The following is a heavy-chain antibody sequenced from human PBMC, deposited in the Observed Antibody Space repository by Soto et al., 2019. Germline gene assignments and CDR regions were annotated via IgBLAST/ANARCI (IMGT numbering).Heavy chain of an antibody. CDR3: TTSAGFYYGMDV. V-gene: IGHV3-15*01. CDR1: GFTFSNAW. CDR2: IKSKTDGGTT. Sequence: GGSLRLSCAASGFTFSNAWMSWVRQAPGKGLEWVGRIKSKTDGGTTDYAAPVKGRFTISRDDSKNTRYLQMNSLKTEDTAVYYCTTSAGFYYGMDVWGQGTTVTVSS. J-gene: IGHJ6*02.